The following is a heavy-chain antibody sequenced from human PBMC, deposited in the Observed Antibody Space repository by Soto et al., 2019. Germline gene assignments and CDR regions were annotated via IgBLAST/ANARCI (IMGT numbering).Heavy chain of an antibody. V-gene: IGHV3-23*01. J-gene: IGHJ4*02. CDR3: AQGRGTSEY. CDR2: ISGSGGST. D-gene: IGHD2-2*01. Sequence: GGSLRLSCAASGFTFSSYAMSLVRQAPGKGLEWVSAISGSGGSTYYADSVKGRFTISRDTSKNTLYLQMNSLRAEETAIFYCAQGRGTSEYWFQITLVTVS. CDR1: GFTFSSYA.